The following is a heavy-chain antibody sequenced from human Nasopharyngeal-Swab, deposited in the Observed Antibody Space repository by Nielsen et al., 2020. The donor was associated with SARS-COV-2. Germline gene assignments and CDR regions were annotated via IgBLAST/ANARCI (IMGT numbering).Heavy chain of an antibody. CDR2: INRSGST. J-gene: IGHJ4*02. CDR3: ARGVDWNYDY. V-gene: IGHV4-34*01. CDR1: GGSFSGYY. Sequence: SETLSLTCAVYGGSFSGYYWSWIRQPPGKGLEWIGEINRSGSTNYNPSLKSRVTISVDTSKNQFSLKLSSVTAADTAVYYCARGVDWNYDYWGQGTLVTVSS. D-gene: IGHD1-1*01.